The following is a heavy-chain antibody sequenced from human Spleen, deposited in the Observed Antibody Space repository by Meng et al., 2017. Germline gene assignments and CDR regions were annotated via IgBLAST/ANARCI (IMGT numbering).Heavy chain of an antibody. CDR2: IYPGDSDT. CDR3: ARWSYSGSYYDAFDI. D-gene: IGHD1-26*01. J-gene: IGHJ3*02. CDR1: GYSFAHYW. Sequence: GESLKISCKGSGYSFAHYWIGWVRQMPGKGPEWMGIIYPGDSDTIYSPSFQGQVTISADKSISTAYLQWSSLKASDTAMYYCARWSYSGSYYDAFDIWGQGTMVTVSS. V-gene: IGHV5-51*01.